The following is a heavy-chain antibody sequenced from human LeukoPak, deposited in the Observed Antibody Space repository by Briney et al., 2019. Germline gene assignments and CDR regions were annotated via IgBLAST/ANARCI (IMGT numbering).Heavy chain of an antibody. CDR1: GGSISSDY. D-gene: IGHD6-19*01. CDR2: IYHSGST. V-gene: IGHV4-38-2*02. J-gene: IGHJ4*02. Sequence: SETLSLTCTVSGGSISSDYWSWLRQPPGKGLEWLGSIYHSGSTYYNPSLKSRVTISVDTSKNQFSLKLSSVTAADTAVYYCARGSGYSSGWYLVYWGQGTLVTVSS. CDR3: ARGSGYSSGWYLVY.